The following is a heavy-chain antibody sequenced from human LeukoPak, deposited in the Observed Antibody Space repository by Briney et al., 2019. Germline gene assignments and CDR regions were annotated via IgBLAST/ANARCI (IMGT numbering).Heavy chain of an antibody. CDR2: INANSGGT. CDR3: ARVVYHASSSGYCYADY. D-gene: IGHD3-22*01. J-gene: IGHJ4*02. CDR1: GYTFTGYY. Sequence: ASVKVSCKTSGYTFTGYYIHWVRQAPGQGLEWMGWINANSGGTKYTQKFQGRVTMTRDTSISTAYMEVASLRSDDTAVYYCARVVYHASSSGYCYADYWGQGTLVTVSS. V-gene: IGHV1-2*02.